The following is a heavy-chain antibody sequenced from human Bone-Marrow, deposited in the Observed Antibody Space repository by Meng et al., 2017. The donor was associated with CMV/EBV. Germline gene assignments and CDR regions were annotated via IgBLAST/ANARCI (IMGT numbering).Heavy chain of an antibody. CDR3: ASFRYNWNFDY. Sequence: SETLSLTCSVSGDFISSYYWSWIRQPPGKGLEWIGYIYYSGSTNYNPSLKSRVTISVDTSKNQFSLKLSSVTAADTAVYYCASFRYNWNFDYWGQGTLVTVSS. CDR1: GDFISSYY. CDR2: IYYSGST. V-gene: IGHV4-59*01. D-gene: IGHD1-20*01. J-gene: IGHJ4*02.